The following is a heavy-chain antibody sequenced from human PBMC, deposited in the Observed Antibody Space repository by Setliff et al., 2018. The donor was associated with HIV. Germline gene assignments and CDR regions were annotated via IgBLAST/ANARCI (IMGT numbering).Heavy chain of an antibody. CDR2: IYYTGRT. CDR3: ARDVGGFTVFAVPRGGFDP. Sequence: PSETLSLTCTVSGGSISTYYWSWIRQAPGRGLEWIGYIYYTGRTNYNPSLKSRVTMALDSSKKQFSLKLSSVTVADTAVYFCARDVGGFTVFAVPRGGFDPWGQGTLVTVSS. V-gene: IGHV4-59*01. D-gene: IGHD3-3*01. CDR1: GGSISTYY. J-gene: IGHJ5*02.